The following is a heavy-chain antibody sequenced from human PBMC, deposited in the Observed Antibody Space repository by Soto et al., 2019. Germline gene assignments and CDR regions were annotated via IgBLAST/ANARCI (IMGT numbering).Heavy chain of an antibody. D-gene: IGHD2-21*02. J-gene: IGHJ4*02. CDR3: ATWSVVVTAFDY. Sequence: SETLSLTCAVSGGSFTSATYYWSWIRQHPGKGLEWVGNIYYSGSTNYNPSLKSQVTISVDSSKNQFSLKLTSVTAADTAVYYCATWSVVVTAFDYWGQGALVTVSS. CDR2: IYYSGST. V-gene: IGHV4-31*11. CDR1: GGSFTSATYY.